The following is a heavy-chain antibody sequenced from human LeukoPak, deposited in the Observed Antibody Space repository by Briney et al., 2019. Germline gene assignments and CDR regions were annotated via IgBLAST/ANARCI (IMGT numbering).Heavy chain of an antibody. CDR1: GFTFSSSW. J-gene: IGHJ6*02. CDR2: INHDGSTT. CDR3: VRDRFYGMDA. V-gene: IGHV3-74*01. Sequence: PGGSLRLSCAASGFTFSSSWMHWVRQAPGKGLVWVSRINHDGSTTNYVDSVKGRFTISRDNAKNTLYLQMNSLRAEDTAVFYCVRDRFYGMDAWGQGTTVTVSS.